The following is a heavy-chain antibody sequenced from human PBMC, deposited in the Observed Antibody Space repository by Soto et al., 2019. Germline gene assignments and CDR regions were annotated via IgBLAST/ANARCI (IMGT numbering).Heavy chain of an antibody. Sequence: AAVKVSCKACGYTFTGYYMHWVRQAPGQGREWMGWINPNSGGTKYAQKFQGWVTMTRDTSISTAYMELSRLRSDDTAVYYCSMVPTAYYGMHVWGQGTTVTLSS. V-gene: IGHV1-2*04. D-gene: IGHD2-15*01. CDR3: SMVPTAYYGMHV. CDR1: GYTFTGYY. CDR2: INPNSGGT. J-gene: IGHJ6*02.